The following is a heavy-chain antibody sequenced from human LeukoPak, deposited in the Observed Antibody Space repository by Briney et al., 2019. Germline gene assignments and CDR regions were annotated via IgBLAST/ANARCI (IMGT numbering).Heavy chain of an antibody. Sequence: ASVKVSCKASGYTFTGYYMHWVRQAPGQGLEWMGWINPNSGGTNYAQKFQGRVTMTRDTSISTAYMELSRLRSDDTAMYYCTRLGYCSPGVCYFDYWGQGTLVTVSS. CDR3: TRLGYCSPGVCYFDY. V-gene: IGHV1-2*02. CDR1: GYTFTGYY. D-gene: IGHD2-8*01. J-gene: IGHJ4*02. CDR2: INPNSGGT.